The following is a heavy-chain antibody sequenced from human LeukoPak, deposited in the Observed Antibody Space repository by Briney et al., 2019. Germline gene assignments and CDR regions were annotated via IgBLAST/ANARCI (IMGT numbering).Heavy chain of an antibody. D-gene: IGHD6-6*01. V-gene: IGHV3-23*01. CDR1: GFTFNSYA. CDR3: AKDSSYSSSSGLLFDY. CDR2: ITGSGGTT. J-gene: IGHJ4*02. Sequence: PGGSLRLSCAASGFTFNSYAMSWVRQAPGKGLEWFSAITGSGGTTYYADSVKGRFTISRDNSKNTLFLQMNSLRAEDTAVYYCAKDSSYSSSSGLLFDYWGQGTLVTVSS.